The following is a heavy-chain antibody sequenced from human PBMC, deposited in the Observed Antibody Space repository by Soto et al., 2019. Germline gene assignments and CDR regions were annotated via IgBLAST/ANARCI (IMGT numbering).Heavy chain of an antibody. CDR2: IYYSGST. D-gene: IGHD3-9*01. CDR3: ARCQSDYDILTGYYYYFDY. V-gene: IGHV4-59*01. J-gene: IGHJ4*02. CDR1: GGSSSSYD. Sequence: SETLSLTCTVAGGSSSSYDWSWIRQPPGKGLEWIGYIYYSGSTNYNPSLKSRVTMSVDTSKNQFSLKLSSVTAADTAVYYCARCQSDYDILTGYYYYFDYWGQGTLVTV.